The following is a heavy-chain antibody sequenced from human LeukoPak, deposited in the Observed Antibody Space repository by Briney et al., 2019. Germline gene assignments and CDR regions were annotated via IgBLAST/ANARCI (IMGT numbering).Heavy chain of an antibody. D-gene: IGHD3-22*01. CDR2: XXXSTTYI. CDR3: ARVLYDYYDSSGYHLPDY. J-gene: IGHJ4*02. Sequence: VRQXTGKGVEWXXXXXXSTTYIYYAHSVQGRFTISRDNAKNSLYLQMNSLRAEDTAVYYCARVLYDYYDSSGYHLPDYWGQGTLVTVSS. V-gene: IGHV3-21*01.